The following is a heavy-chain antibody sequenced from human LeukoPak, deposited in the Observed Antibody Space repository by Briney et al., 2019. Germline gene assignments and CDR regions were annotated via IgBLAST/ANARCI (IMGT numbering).Heavy chain of an antibody. CDR2: INHSGST. CDR3: ARHAYCDSESDY. J-gene: IGHJ4*02. D-gene: IGHD3-22*01. V-gene: IGHV4-34*01. Sequence: SETLSLTCAVYGGSFSGYYWSWIRQPPGKGLEWIGEINHSGSTNYNPSLKSRVTISVDTSKNQFSLKLSSVTAADTAVYYCARHAYCDSESDYWGQGTLVTVSS. CDR1: GGSFSGYY.